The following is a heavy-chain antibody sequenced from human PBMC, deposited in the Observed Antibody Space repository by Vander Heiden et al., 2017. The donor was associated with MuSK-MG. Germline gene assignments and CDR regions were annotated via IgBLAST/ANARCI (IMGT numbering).Heavy chain of an antibody. V-gene: IGHV1-69*01. CDR2: IIPIFGTA. D-gene: IGHD3-22*01. Sequence: QVQLVQSGAEVKKPGSSVKVSCKASGGTFSSYAISWVRQAPGQGLEWMGGIIPIFGTANYAKKYHGRFTITADESTSTAYMELSSLRSEETAVYYCARDDYCDISGYYSPGFDYWCEGPLVTLSS. CDR1: GGTFSSYA. CDR3: ARDDYCDISGYYSPGFDY. J-gene: IGHJ4*02.